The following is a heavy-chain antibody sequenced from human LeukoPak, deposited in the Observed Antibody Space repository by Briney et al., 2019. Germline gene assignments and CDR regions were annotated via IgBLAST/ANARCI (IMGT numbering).Heavy chain of an antibody. J-gene: IGHJ5*02. CDR2: INHSGST. V-gene: IGHV4-34*01. CDR1: GGSFSGYY. CDR3: ARGGGYNWFDP. Sequence: ETLSLPCAVYGGSFSGYYWSWVRQPPGKGLEWIGEINHSGSTNYNPSLKSRVTISVDTSKNQFSLKLRSVTAADTAVYYCARGGGYNWFDPWGQGTLVTVSS.